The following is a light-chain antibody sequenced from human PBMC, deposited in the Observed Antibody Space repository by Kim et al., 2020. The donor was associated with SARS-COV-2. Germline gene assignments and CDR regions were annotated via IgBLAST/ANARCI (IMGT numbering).Light chain of an antibody. Sequence: APGKTARITCGRNNIGSKSVRWYQQKPGQAPVLVIYYDSDRPSGSPERFSGANSGNTATLTISRVEAGDEDDYYCQVWDSSSDHWVFGGGTQLTVL. CDR1: NIGSKS. J-gene: IGLJ3*02. CDR3: QVWDSSSDHWV. CDR2: YDS. V-gene: IGLV3-21*04.